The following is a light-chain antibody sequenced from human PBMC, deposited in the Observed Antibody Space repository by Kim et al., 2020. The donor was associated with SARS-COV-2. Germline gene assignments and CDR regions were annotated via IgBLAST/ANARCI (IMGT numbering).Light chain of an antibody. CDR2: RNT. V-gene: IGLV1-47*01. J-gene: IGLJ3*02. CDR3: AAWDDSLNGRV. Sequence: QSVLAQPLSASGTPGQTVTISCSGSTSNIGNNYVYWYQQVPGTAPKLLIYRNTQRPSGVPDRFSGSKSGTSASLAISGLRSEDEADYYCAAWDDSLNGRVFGDGTQLTVL. CDR1: TSNIGNNY.